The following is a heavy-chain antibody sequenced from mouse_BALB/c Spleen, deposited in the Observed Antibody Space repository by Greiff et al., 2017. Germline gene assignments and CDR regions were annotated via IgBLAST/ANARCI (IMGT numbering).Heavy chain of an antibody. CDR1: GFYLTSYG. CDR2: IWAGGST. J-gene: IGHJ3*01. D-gene: IGHD1-1*01. Sequence: VKLQESGPGLVAPSQSLSITCTVSGFYLTSYGVHWVRQPPGKGLEWLGVIWAGGSTNYNSALMSRLSISKDNSKSQVFLKMNSLQTDDTAMYYCATYYYGLAYWGQGTLVTVSA. CDR3: ATYYYGLAY. V-gene: IGHV2-9*02.